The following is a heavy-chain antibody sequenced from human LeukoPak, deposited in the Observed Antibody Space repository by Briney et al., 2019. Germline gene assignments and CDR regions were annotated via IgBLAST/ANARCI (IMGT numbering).Heavy chain of an antibody. J-gene: IGHJ5*02. D-gene: IGHD3-9*01. V-gene: IGHV1-69*05. Sequence: ASVKLSCKASGGTFSSYAISWVRQAPGQGLEWLGGIITIFGTANYAQTLQGRVTITTDESTSTAYMELSSLRSEDTAVYYCATQKMSDEAILTGYPQWFDPWGQGTLVTVSS. CDR1: GGTFSSYA. CDR2: IITIFGTA. CDR3: ATQKMSDEAILTGYPQWFDP.